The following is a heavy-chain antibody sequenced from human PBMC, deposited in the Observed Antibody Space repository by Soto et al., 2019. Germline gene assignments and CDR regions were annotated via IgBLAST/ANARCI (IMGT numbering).Heavy chain of an antibody. J-gene: IGHJ6*02. CDR2: IIPIFGTA. CDR1: GGTFSSYA. V-gene: IGHV1-69*06. Sequence: ASVKVSCKASGGTFSSYAISWVRQAPGQGLEWMGGIIPIFGTANYAQKFQGRATITADKSTSTAYMELSSLRSEDTAVYYCARSRASDYYYGMDVWGQGTTVTVSS. CDR3: ARSRASDYYYGMDV.